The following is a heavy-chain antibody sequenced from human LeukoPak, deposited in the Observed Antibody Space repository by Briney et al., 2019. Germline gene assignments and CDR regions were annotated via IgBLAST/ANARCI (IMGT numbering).Heavy chain of an antibody. CDR3: ARDLRGYSGYGTLDNWFDP. CDR1: GGSISSYY. CDR2: IYYSGST. D-gene: IGHD5-12*01. Sequence: PSETLSLTCTVSGGSISSYYWSWIRQPPGKGLKCIGYIYYSGSTNYNPSLKSRVTISVDTSKNQFSPKLSSVTAADTAVYYCARDLRGYSGYGTLDNWFDPWGQGTPVTVSS. J-gene: IGHJ5*02. V-gene: IGHV4-59*01.